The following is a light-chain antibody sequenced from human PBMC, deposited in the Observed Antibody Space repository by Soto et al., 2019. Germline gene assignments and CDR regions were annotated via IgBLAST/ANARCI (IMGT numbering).Light chain of an antibody. Sequence: QSVLTQPASVSGSPGQSITISCTGTSSDVGAYNYVSWYRQHPGKAPKLMIYEVSNRPSGVSNRFSGSKSGNTASLTISGLQAEDEADYCCSSYTSSSTWVFGGGTKLTVL. J-gene: IGLJ3*02. CDR2: EVS. CDR1: SSDVGAYNY. V-gene: IGLV2-14*01. CDR3: SSYTSSSTWV.